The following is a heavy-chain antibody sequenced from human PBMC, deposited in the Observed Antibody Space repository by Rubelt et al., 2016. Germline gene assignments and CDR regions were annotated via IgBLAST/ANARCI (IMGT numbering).Heavy chain of an antibody. Sequence: QVQLQQWGAGLLKPSETLSLTCAVYGGSFSGYYWSWIRQPPGQGLEWIGEINHSGSTNSNPTLTRRVTIAVDTAKNQFSLKLGLGTAADTAVYYCARGRRGSSSWLGRDYYGMDVWGQGTTVTVSS. CDR2: INHSGST. J-gene: IGHJ6*02. V-gene: IGHV4-34*01. CDR1: GGSFSGYY. CDR3: ARGRRGSSSWLGRDYYGMDV. D-gene: IGHD6-13*01.